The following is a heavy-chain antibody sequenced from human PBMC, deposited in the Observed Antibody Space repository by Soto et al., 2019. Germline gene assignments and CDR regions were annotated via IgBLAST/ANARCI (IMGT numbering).Heavy chain of an antibody. D-gene: IGHD3-10*01. CDR1: GYSFTSYW. CDR2: IYPGDSDT. J-gene: IGHJ6*02. CDR3: ASQGGSLLWFGEPPRYGMDV. V-gene: IGHV5-51*01. Sequence: PGASLKISCKGSGYSFTSYWIGWVRQMPGKGLEWMGIIYPGDSDTRYSPSFQDQVTISADKSISTAYLQWSSLKASDTAMYYCASQGGSLLWFGEPPRYGMDVWGQGTTVTVSS.